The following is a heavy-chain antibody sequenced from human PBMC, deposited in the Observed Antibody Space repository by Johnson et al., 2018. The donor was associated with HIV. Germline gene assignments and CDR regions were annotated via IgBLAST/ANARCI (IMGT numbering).Heavy chain of an antibody. Sequence: QVQLVESGGGVVQPGGSLRLSCAASGFNFNNYGMHWVRQAPGKGLEWVAVISYDGRNTYFADSVKVPFTLSRDKSKNTLYLQMNSLRAEDTAVYYCAQEGPLTVTTVMDAFDIWGQGTMVTVSS. CDR2: ISYDGRNT. V-gene: IGHV3-30*18. CDR1: GFNFNNYG. D-gene: IGHD4-17*01. CDR3: AQEGPLTVTTVMDAFDI. J-gene: IGHJ3*02.